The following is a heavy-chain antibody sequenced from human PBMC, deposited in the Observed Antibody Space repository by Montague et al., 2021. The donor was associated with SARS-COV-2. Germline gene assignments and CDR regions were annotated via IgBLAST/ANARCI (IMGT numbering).Heavy chain of an antibody. CDR1: GGSISSYY. CDR3: ARDLPPSRPRNPV. V-gene: IGHV4-59*01. J-gene: IGHJ4*02. CDR2: IYYSRST. D-gene: IGHD2/OR15-2a*01. Sequence: SETLSLTCTVSGGSISSYYWSWIRQPPGKGLEWIGYIYYSRSTNYNPSLKSRVTISVDTSKNQFSLRLSSVTAADTAMYYCARDLPPSRPRNPVWGQGTLVTVSS.